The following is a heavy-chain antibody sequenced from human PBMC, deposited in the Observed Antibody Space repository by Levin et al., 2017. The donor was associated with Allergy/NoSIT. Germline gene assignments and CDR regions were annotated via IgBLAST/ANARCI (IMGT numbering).Heavy chain of an antibody. CDR2: IYNSGST. Sequence: SETLSLTCTVSGGSVSSDSDYWNWIRQRPGRALEWLGYIYNSGSTNYNPSLESRVTISVDTSTNQFSLKLSSVNAADTAIYYCARDRGLTMVRTLVASAHYYYYGVDGWGQGTTVTVSS. CDR1: GGSVSSDSDY. D-gene: IGHD3-10*01. J-gene: IGHJ6*02. V-gene: IGHV4-61*01. CDR3: ARDRGLTMVRTLVASAHYYYYGVDG.